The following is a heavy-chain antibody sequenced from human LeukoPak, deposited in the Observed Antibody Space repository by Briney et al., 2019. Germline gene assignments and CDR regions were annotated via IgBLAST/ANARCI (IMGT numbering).Heavy chain of an antibody. CDR2: MNPNSGNT. J-gene: IGHJ4*02. D-gene: IGHD2-2*01. V-gene: IGHV1-8*01. Sequence: GASVTVSYTASGYTFTSYDINWVRQATGQGLEWMGWMNPNSGNTGYAQKFQGRVTMTRNTSISTAYMELSSLRSEDTAVYYCARTDYCSSTSCLNDFDYWGQGTLVTVSS. CDR1: GYTFTSYD. CDR3: ARTDYCSSTSCLNDFDY.